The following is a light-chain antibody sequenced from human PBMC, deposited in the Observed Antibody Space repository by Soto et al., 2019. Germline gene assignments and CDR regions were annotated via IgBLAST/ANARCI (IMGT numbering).Light chain of an antibody. CDR3: QQTSSAPFT. Sequence: DIQMTQSPYSLSAAVGDRFTIAFRASQNINTYLNWYQQKPGKAPKLLIFDAASLQSGVPSRFSGGGSRTDFTLTITSLQPEDFATYYCQQTSSAPFTFGPGTKVDIK. J-gene: IGKJ3*01. CDR2: DAA. V-gene: IGKV1-39*01. CDR1: QNINTY.